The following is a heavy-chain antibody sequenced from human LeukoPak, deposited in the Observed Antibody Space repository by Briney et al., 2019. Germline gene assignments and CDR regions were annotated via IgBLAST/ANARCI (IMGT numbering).Heavy chain of an antibody. CDR2: IYPGDSDT. CDR1: GYSFTNYW. CDR3: ASYDSSRGGFDP. J-gene: IGHJ5*02. D-gene: IGHD3-22*01. V-gene: IGHV5-51*01. Sequence: GESLKISCKGSGYSFTNYWIGWVRQMPGKGLDWMGIIYPGDSDTRYSPSFLGQVTISADKSISTAYLLWSSLKASDTAIYYCASYDSSRGGFDPWGQGTLVTVSS.